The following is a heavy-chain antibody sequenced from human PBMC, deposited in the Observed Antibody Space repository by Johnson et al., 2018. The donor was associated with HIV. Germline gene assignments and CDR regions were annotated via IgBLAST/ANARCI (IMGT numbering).Heavy chain of an antibody. D-gene: IGHD2-8*01. CDR2: IKQDGSEK. CDR3: ARGFCSNGVCSSLLGFDAFDI. V-gene: IGHV3-7*01. CDR1: GFTFSSYW. J-gene: IGHJ3*02. Sequence: VQLVESGGGVVQPGRSLRLSCAASGFTFSSYWMSWVRQAPGQGLEWVANIKQDGSEKYYADSVKGRFTISREHSKNTLYLQMDSLSAEDTAVYFCARGFCSNGVCSSLLGFDAFDIWGQGTTVTVSS.